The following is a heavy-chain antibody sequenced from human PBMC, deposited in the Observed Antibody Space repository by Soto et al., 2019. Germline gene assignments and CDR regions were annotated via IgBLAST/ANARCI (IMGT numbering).Heavy chain of an antibody. J-gene: IGHJ4*02. CDR3: ARDRWQWLYRYYFDY. Sequence: QVQLVDSGGGVVQPGRSLRLSCAASGFTFSNYAIHWVRQAPGQGLEWVAVISYDGSNKFYADSVKGRFTISRDNSKNTLYLQMHSLRSDDTAIYYCARDRWQWLYRYYFDYWGQGTLVTVSS. D-gene: IGHD6-19*01. CDR1: GFTFSNYA. V-gene: IGHV3-30-3*01. CDR2: ISYDGSNK.